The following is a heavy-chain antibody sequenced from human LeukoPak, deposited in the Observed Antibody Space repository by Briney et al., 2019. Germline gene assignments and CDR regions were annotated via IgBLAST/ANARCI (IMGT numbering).Heavy chain of an antibody. CDR3: ARDKTAGSGSLDAFDI. CDR2: ISGSGGST. Sequence: GGSPRLPCAASGFTFSSYAMSRVRQAPGQGLEWVSAISGSGGSTYYADSVKGRFTISRDNSKNTLYLQMNSLRAEDTAVYYCARDKTAGSGSLDAFDIWGQGTMVTVSS. D-gene: IGHD3-10*01. J-gene: IGHJ3*02. V-gene: IGHV3-23*01. CDR1: GFTFSSYA.